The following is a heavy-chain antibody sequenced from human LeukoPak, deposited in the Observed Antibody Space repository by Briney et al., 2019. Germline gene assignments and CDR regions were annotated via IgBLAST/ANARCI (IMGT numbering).Heavy chain of an antibody. CDR1: EGTFSSYA. D-gene: IGHD4-23*01. CDR3: ARETTVVTPWSD. CDR2: IIPILGIA. V-gene: IGHV1-69*04. Sequence: ASVKVSCKASEGTFSSYAISWVRQAPGQGLEWMGRIIPILGIANYAQKFQGRVTITADKSTSTAYMELSSLRSEDTAVYYCARETTVVTPWSDWGQGTLVTVSS. J-gene: IGHJ4*02.